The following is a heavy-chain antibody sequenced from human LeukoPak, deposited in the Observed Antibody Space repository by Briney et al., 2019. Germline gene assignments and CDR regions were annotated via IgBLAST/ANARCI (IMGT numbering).Heavy chain of an antibody. CDR2: ISGSGGST. V-gene: IGHV3-23*01. CDR3: ARLIYDLYQPYFDY. D-gene: IGHD2-2*01. Sequence: AGGSLRLSCAASGFTFSSYAMSWVRQAPGKGLEWVSGISGSGGSTYYADSVKGRFTISRDNSKNTLYLQMNSLRAEDTAVYYCARLIYDLYQPYFDYWGQGTLVTVSS. CDR1: GFTFSSYA. J-gene: IGHJ4*02.